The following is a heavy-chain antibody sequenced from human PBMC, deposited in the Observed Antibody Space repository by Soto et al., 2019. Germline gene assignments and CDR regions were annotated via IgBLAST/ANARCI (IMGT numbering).Heavy chain of an antibody. V-gene: IGHV1-8*01. J-gene: IGHJ6*03. D-gene: IGHD2-2*01. Sequence: GASVKVSCKASGYTFTSYDINWVRQATGQGLEWMGWMNPNSGNTGYAQKFQGRVTMTRNTSISTAYMELSSLRSEDTAVYYCARPYCSSTSCRFGYYYYMDVWGKGTTVTV. CDR2: MNPNSGNT. CDR3: ARPYCSSTSCRFGYYYYMDV. CDR1: GYTFTSYD.